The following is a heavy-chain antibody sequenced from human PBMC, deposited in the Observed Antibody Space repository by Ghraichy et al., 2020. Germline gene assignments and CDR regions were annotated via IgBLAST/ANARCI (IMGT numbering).Heavy chain of an antibody. Sequence: ASVKVSCRTSSSTFSSYGIIWERLAPGQVLEWMGWISPDNDNTNYAQNLQGRVTMTTDTSTTTAYMELRSLRSDDTAVYYCAREFADSSGYYYVYFDYWGQGTLLTVSS. V-gene: IGHV1-18*01. CDR1: SSTFSSYG. CDR2: ISPDNDNT. D-gene: IGHD3-22*01. CDR3: AREFADSSGYYYVYFDY. J-gene: IGHJ4*02.